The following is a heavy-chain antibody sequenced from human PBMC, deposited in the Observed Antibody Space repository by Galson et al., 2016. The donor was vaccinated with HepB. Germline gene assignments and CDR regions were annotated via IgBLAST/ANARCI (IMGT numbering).Heavy chain of an antibody. Sequence: SLRHSRAASGFTFSDYYMSWIRQAPGKGLEWDSYISSSGSTVYYADSVKGRFTIYRDNAKNSLYLQMNSLRAEDTAVYYCARKLRGYSSYLDVWGKGTTVTVSS. D-gene: IGHD5-18*01. V-gene: IGHV3-11*01. CDR3: ARKLRGYSSYLDV. CDR1: GFTFSDYY. J-gene: IGHJ6*03. CDR2: ISSSGSTV.